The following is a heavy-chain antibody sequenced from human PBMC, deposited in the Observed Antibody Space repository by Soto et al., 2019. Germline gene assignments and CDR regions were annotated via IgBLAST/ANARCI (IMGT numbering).Heavy chain of an antibody. CDR2: IKQDGSEK. CDR3: ARDKGIYWNYEGNFDY. CDR1: GFTFSSYW. D-gene: IGHD1-7*01. Sequence: GGSLRLSCAASGFTFSSYWMSWVRQAPGKGLEWVANIKQDGSEKYYVDSVKGRFTISRDNAKNSLYLQMNSLRAEDTAVYYCARDKGIYWNYEGNFDYWGQGTLVTVSS. V-gene: IGHV3-7*05. J-gene: IGHJ4*02.